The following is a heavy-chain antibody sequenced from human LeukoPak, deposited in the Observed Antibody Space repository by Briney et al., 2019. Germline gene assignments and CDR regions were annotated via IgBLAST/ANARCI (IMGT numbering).Heavy chain of an antibody. CDR3: ARVQWLVLIGAFDI. CDR1: GSTFSSYC. Sequence: PGGSLRLPCGVSGSTFSSYCMSWVRRAPGKGWEWGGNIKKDRSENYYIDSLKGRFTISRDKAKNSLYLQMNSLRAEDTAVSYCARVQWLVLIGAFDIWGQGTMVTVSS. V-gene: IGHV3-7*02. D-gene: IGHD6-19*01. CDR2: IKKDRSEN. J-gene: IGHJ3*02.